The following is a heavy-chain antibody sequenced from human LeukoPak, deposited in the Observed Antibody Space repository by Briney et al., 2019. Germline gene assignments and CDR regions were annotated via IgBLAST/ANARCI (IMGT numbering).Heavy chain of an antibody. V-gene: IGHV4-59*01. Sequence: SETLSLTCTVSGGSISSYYWSWIRQPPGKGLEWIGYIYYSGSTNYNPSLKGRVTISVDTSKNQFSLKLSSVTAADTAVYYCARVPRGSSAFDIWGQGTMVTVSS. CDR2: IYYSGST. D-gene: IGHD3-10*01. CDR3: ARVPRGSSAFDI. J-gene: IGHJ3*02. CDR1: GGSISSYY.